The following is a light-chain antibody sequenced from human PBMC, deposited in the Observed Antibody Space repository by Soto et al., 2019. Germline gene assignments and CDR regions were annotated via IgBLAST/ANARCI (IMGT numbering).Light chain of an antibody. Sequence: DIPMTQSPSSASASVGDRVTLTCRASQDISRCLAWYQQKSGKAPNLLIYAASSLQGGVPSRFSGSGSGTEFTLTVSSLQPEDFATYYCQQASSFPFTFGPGTKVEIK. V-gene: IGKV1-12*01. CDR1: QDISRC. CDR2: AAS. J-gene: IGKJ3*01. CDR3: QQASSFPFT.